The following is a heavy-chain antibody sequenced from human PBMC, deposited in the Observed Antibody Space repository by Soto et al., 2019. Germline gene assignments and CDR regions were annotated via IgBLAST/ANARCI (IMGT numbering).Heavy chain of an antibody. J-gene: IGHJ6*03. Sequence: QVHLLESGPGLVEPSGTLSLTCTVSGGSISSRNRWSWVRQSPGKGLEWIGEVSHSGSTNSNPSLKGGFTISLDKSNNQFSLNLESMTAADAAVYFCANTRGLGLMDAWGKGTTVVVSS. V-gene: IGHV4-4*02. CDR2: VSHSGST. CDR3: ANTRGLGLMDA. CDR1: GGSISSRNR. D-gene: IGHD2-2*01.